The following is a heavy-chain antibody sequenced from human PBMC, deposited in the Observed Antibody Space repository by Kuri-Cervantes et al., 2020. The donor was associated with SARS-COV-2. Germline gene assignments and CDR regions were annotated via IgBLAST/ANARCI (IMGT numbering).Heavy chain of an antibody. V-gene: IGHV1-69*13. J-gene: IGHJ4*02. Sequence: SVKVSCKASGGNFSSYAISWVRQAPGQGLEWRGGIIPIFGTANYAQKFQGRVTITADESTSTAYMELSSLRSEDTAVYYCASLGDAGDLSPPFDYWGQGTLVTVSS. CDR3: ASLGDAGDLSPPFDY. CDR2: IIPIFGTA. CDR1: GGNFSSYA. D-gene: IGHD3-16*01.